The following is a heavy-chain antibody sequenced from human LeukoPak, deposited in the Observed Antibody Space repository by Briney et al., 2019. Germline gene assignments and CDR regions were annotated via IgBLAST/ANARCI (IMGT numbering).Heavy chain of an antibody. Sequence: GGSLRLSCAASGFNFDTYGLSWVRQAPGKGLEWVSSISASGVTSESADSIKGRFTISRDNSRNTLYLQMESLRADDTAVYYCANDLGWIQLNLGRGQGTLVTVSS. CDR3: ANDLGWIQLNLG. D-gene: IGHD5-18*01. CDR1: GFNFDTYG. V-gene: IGHV3-23*01. J-gene: IGHJ4*02. CDR2: ISASGVTS.